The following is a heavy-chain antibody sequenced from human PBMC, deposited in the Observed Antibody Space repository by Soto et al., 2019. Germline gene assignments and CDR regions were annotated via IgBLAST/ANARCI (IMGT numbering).Heavy chain of an antibody. CDR2: IKSKTDGGTT. V-gene: IGHV3-15*07. CDR3: TTDRGWPEIYCSSTSCSVDY. CDR1: GFTFSNAW. Sequence: PGGSLRLSCAASGFTFSNAWMNWVRQAPGKGLEWVGRIKSKTDGGTTDYAAPVKGRFTISRDDSKNTLYLQMNSLKTEDTAVYYCTTDRGWPEIYCSSTSCSVDYWGQGTLVTVSS. J-gene: IGHJ4*02. D-gene: IGHD2-2*01.